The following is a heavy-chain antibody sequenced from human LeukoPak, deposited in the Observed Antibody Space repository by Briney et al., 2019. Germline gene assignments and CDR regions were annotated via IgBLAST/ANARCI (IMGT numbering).Heavy chain of an antibody. J-gene: IGHJ4*02. CDR1: GYTFTGYY. V-gene: IGHV1-2*02. Sequence: ASVRVSCKASGYTFTGYYMHWVRQAPGQGLEWMGWINPNSGGTNYAQKFQGRVTMTRDTSISTAYMELSRLRSDGTAVYYCARAAVATGYFDYWGQGTLVTVSS. CDR3: ARAAVATGYFDY. CDR2: INPNSGGT. D-gene: IGHD5-12*01.